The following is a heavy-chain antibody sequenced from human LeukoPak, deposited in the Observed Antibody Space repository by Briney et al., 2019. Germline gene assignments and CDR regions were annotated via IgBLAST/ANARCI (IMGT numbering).Heavy chain of an antibody. V-gene: IGHV7-4-1*02. Sequence: ASVKLSCKASGYTFTSYAMNWVRQAPGQGLEWMGWINTNTGNPTYAQGFTGRFVFSLDTSVSTAYLQISSLKAEDTAVYYCARDSIVVVPAAMGSGSPDYWGQGTLVTVSS. D-gene: IGHD2-2*01. J-gene: IGHJ4*02. CDR3: ARDSIVVVPAAMGSGSPDY. CDR1: GYTFTSYA. CDR2: INTNTGNP.